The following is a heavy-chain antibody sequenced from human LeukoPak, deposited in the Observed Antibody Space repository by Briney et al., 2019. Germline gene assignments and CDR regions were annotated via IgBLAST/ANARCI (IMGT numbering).Heavy chain of an antibody. CDR3: ARGGDGYSSGWYLESAFDP. CDR2: INPNSGDT. Sequence: ASVKVSCKASGNTFTDYYVHWVRQAPGQGLEWMGRINPNSGDTNYAQNFQGRVTMTRDTSISTAYMELSRLRSDDTAVYYCARGGDGYSSGWYLESAFDPWGQGTLVTVSS. CDR1: GNTFTDYY. D-gene: IGHD6-19*01. J-gene: IGHJ5*02. V-gene: IGHV1-2*06.